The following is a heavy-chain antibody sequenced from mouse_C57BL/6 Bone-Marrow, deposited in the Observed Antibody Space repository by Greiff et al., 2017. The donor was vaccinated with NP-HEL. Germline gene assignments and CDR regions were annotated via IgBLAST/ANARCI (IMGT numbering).Heavy chain of an antibody. CDR2: IDPSDSYT. CDR1: GYTFTSYW. D-gene: IGHD2-4*01. Sequence: VQLQQPGAELVMPGASVKLSCKASGYTFTSYWMHWVKQRPGQGLEWIGEIDPSDSYTNYNPKFKGKSTLTVAKSSSTAYMQLSSLTSEDSAVYYCARWGLRPAWFAYWGQGTLVTVSA. CDR3: ARWGLRPAWFAY. J-gene: IGHJ3*01. V-gene: IGHV1-69*01.